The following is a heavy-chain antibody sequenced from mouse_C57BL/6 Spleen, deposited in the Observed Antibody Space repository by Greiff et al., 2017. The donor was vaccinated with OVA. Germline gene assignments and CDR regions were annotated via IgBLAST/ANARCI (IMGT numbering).Heavy chain of an antibody. V-gene: IGHV1-9*01. CDR1: GYTFTGYW. CDR3: ARGAESDY. CDR2: ILPGSGST. J-gene: IGHJ2*01. Sequence: QVQLQQSGAELMQPGASVKLSCKATGYTFTGYWIEWVKQRPGHGLEWIGEILPGSGSTNYTEKFTVKATFTADTSSHTAYMQLSSLTTEDAAIYYCARGAESDYWGQGTTLTVSS. D-gene: IGHD6-1*01.